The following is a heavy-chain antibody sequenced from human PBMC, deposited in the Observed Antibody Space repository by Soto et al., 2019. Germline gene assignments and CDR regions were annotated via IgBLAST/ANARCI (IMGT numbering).Heavy chain of an antibody. CDR1: GGSISSYY. V-gene: IGHV4-59*12. D-gene: IGHD6-19*01. J-gene: IGHJ4*02. Sequence: SETLSLTCTVSGGSISSYYWSWIRQPPGKGLKWIGYIYYSGITNYNPSLKSRVTISVDTSKNQFSLKLSPVTAADTAVYYCARYIALSGTFYFDYWGQGALVTVSS. CDR2: IYYSGIT. CDR3: ARYIALSGTFYFDY.